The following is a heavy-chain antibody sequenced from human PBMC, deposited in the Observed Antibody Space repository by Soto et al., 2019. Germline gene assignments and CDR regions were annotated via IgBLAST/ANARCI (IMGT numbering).Heavy chain of an antibody. J-gene: IGHJ6*02. Sequence: QVQLVQSGAEVKKPGASVKVSCKASGYTFTSYGISWVRQAPGQGLEWMGWISAYNGKPNYAQKLQGRVTMTTYPSTSTAYMELRSLRSDDTAVYYCARGQQPWWGRNRSYYGMDVWGQGTTVTVSS. D-gene: IGHD2-8*02. CDR3: ARGQQPWWGRNRSYYGMDV. CDR1: GYTFTSYG. V-gene: IGHV1-18*01. CDR2: ISAYNGKP.